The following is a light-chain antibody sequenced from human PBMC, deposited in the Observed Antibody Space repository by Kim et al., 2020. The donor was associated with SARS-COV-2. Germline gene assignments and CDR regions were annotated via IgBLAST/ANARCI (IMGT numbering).Light chain of an antibody. CDR1: QSVGSN. CDR3: QQYNRLPPYI. CDR2: GAS. V-gene: IGKV3-15*01. J-gene: IGKJ2*01. Sequence: EIVMTQSPATLSVSPGESATLSCRASQSVGSNLAWYQQRPGQAPRLLISGASTRATGVPARFSGSGSGTEFTLTISSPQSEDFAVYYCQQYNRLPPYIFGQGTKLEI.